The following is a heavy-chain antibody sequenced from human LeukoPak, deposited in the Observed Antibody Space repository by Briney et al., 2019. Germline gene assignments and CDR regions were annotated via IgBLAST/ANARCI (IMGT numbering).Heavy chain of an antibody. V-gene: IGHV1-8*02. Sequence: ASVKVSCKASGYAFITYGITWVRQAPGQGLEWMGWMNPNSGNTGYAQKFQGRVTMTRNTSISTAYMELSSLRSEDTAVYYCARGGYDSSGGWFDPWGQGTLVTVSS. CDR2: MNPNSGNT. D-gene: IGHD6-6*01. CDR1: GYAFITYG. J-gene: IGHJ5*02. CDR3: ARGGYDSSGGWFDP.